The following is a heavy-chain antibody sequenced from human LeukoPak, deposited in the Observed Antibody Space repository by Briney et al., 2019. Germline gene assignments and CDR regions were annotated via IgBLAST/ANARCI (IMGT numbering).Heavy chain of an antibody. CDR3: ARGGGDYGDYFDY. CDR2: INHSGST. J-gene: IGHJ4*02. CDR1: GGSFSGYY. V-gene: IGHV4-34*01. Sequence: PSETLSLTCAVYGGSFSGYYWSWIRQPPGKGLEWIGEINHSGSTNYNPSLKSRVTISVDTSKNQFSLKLSSVTAADTAVYYCARGGGDYGDYFDYWGQGTLVTVSS. D-gene: IGHD4-17*01.